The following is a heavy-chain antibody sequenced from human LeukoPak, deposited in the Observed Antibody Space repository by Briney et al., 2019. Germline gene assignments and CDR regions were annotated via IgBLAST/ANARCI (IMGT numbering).Heavy chain of an antibody. J-gene: IGHJ4*02. Sequence: PSETLSLTCTVSGGSISSSSYYWGWIRQLPGKGLEWIGSIYYSGSTHYNPSLKSRVTISVDTSKNQFSLKLSSMTAADTAVYYCARDRTMIVVVHYYGFDYWGQGTLVTVSS. CDR3: ARDRTMIVVVHYYGFDY. CDR2: IYYSGST. D-gene: IGHD3-22*01. V-gene: IGHV4-39*07. CDR1: GGSISSSSYY.